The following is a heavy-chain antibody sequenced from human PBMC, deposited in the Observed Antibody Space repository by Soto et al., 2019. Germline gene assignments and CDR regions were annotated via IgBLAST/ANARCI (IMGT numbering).Heavy chain of an antibody. CDR3: ARGQRFSDSFDP. Sequence: PSETLSLTCTVSGGAISCYCWTWIRQSAGKGLEWIGRIYSSGGTKYNPSLKSRVTMSLDTSKNQFSLRLSSVTAADTAVYYCARGQRFSDSFDPWGQGTLVTVSS. V-gene: IGHV4-4*07. CDR2: IYSSGGT. J-gene: IGHJ5*02. D-gene: IGHD3-3*01. CDR1: GGAISCYC.